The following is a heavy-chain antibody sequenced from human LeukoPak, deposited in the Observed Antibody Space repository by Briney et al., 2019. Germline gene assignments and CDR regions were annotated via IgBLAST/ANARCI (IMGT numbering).Heavy chain of an antibody. CDR1: GYTFTGYY. CDR2: INPNSGGT. Sequence: ASVKVSCKASGYTFTGYYMHWVRQAPGQGLEWMGRINPNSGGTNYAQKFQGRVTMTRDTSISTAYMELSRLRSDDTAVYYCAAASPYSSSSGSDYWGQGTLVTVSS. D-gene: IGHD6-6*01. CDR3: AAASPYSSSSGSDY. J-gene: IGHJ4*02. V-gene: IGHV1-2*06.